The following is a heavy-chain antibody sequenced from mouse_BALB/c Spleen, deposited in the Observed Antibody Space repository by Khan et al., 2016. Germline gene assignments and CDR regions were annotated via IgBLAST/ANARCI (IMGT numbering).Heavy chain of an antibody. J-gene: IGHJ4*01. V-gene: IGHV1S136*01. CDR1: GYTFTSYV. Sequence: VQLKQSGPELVKPGASVKMSCKASGYTFTSYVMHWVKQKPGQGLEWIGYINPYNDGTKYNEKFKGKATLTLDKSSSTAYMELSSLTSEDSAVFYYTSEYGNSRDYWGQGTSVTVSS. CDR3: TSEYGNSRDY. D-gene: IGHD2-10*02. CDR2: INPYNDGT.